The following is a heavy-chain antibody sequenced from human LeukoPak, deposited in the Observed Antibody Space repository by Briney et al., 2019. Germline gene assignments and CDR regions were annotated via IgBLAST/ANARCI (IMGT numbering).Heavy chain of an antibody. Sequence: GGSLRLSCTTSGFTFSNYPMSWVRQAPGKGLEWVSGISDSGGSTSYADSVKGRLTISRDNSRNTLYLHLNSLRAEDTAIYYCAKRTNWAYYFDYWGQGTLVTVSS. J-gene: IGHJ4*02. CDR2: ISDSGGST. CDR3: AKRTNWAYYFDY. V-gene: IGHV3-23*01. CDR1: GFTFSNYP. D-gene: IGHD2-8*01.